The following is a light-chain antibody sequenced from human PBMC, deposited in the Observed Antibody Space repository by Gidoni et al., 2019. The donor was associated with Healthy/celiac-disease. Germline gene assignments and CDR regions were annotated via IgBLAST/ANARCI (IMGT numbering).Light chain of an antibody. CDR3: MQALQTVGT. Sequence: EMGMTQLALSLPVTPREPASISCRASQSLLHGNGYHYLDWYVQKPGQSPQLLIYLGSNRASGVPDRFRGSGSGTDFTLKISRVEAEDVGVYYCMQALQTVGTFXPXTKVXIK. J-gene: IGKJ3*01. V-gene: IGKV2-28*01. CDR2: LGS. CDR1: QSLLHGNGYHY.